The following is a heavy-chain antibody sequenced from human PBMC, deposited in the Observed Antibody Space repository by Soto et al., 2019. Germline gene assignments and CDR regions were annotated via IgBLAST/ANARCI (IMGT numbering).Heavy chain of an antibody. Sequence: SETLSLTCAVYGGSFSGYYWSWIRQPPGKGLEWIGEINHSGGTNYNPSLKSRVTISVDTSKNQFSLKLSSVTAADTAVYYCARGNDFDWLFPPLDVWGQGTTVTASS. CDR3: ARGNDFDWLFPPLDV. CDR2: INHSGGT. CDR1: GGSFSGYY. J-gene: IGHJ6*02. V-gene: IGHV4-34*01. D-gene: IGHD3-9*01.